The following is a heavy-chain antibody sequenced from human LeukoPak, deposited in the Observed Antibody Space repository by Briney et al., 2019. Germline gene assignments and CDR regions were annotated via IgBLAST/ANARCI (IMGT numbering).Heavy chain of an antibody. J-gene: IGHJ4*02. CDR2: IYTSGST. CDR3: ARLWTRDGYPFDY. D-gene: IGHD5-24*01. Sequence: PSQTLSLTCTVSGGSISSGSYYWSWIRQPAGRGLEWIGRIYTSGSTNYNPSLKSRLTISVDTSKNQFSLKVSSVTAADTAVYYCARLWTRDGYPFDYWGQGTLVTVSS. CDR1: GGSISSGSYY. V-gene: IGHV4-61*02.